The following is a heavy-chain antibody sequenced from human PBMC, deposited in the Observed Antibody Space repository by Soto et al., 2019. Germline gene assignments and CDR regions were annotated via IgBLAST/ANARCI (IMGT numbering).Heavy chain of an antibody. Sequence: PGGSLRLSCETSGFSFSVYGMHWVRQAPGKGLEWVAVIWYDASKQFYADSVKGRFTISRDNSKNTLFLQMNSLRADDTAVYYCAKDQASGQGSFDSWGQGTLVTVSS. V-gene: IGHV3-30*02. CDR2: IWYDASKQ. CDR3: AKDQASGQGSFDS. CDR1: GFSFSVYG. J-gene: IGHJ4*02.